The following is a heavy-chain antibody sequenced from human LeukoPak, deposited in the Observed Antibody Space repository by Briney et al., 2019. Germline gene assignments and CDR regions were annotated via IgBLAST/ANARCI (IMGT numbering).Heavy chain of an antibody. V-gene: IGHV4-59*01. CDR3: ARVAMRRGYSYGFILLFDY. CDR1: GGSISSYY. Sequence: SETLSLTCTVSGGSISSYYWSWIRQPPGKGLEWIGYIYYSGSTNYNPSLKSRVTISVDTSKNQFSLKLSSVTAADTAVYYCARVAMRRGYSYGFILLFDYWGQGTLVTVSS. J-gene: IGHJ4*02. D-gene: IGHD5-18*01. CDR2: IYYSGST.